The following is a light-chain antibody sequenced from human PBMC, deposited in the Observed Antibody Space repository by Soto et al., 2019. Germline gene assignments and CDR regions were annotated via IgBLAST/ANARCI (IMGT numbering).Light chain of an antibody. CDR1: SSDVGGYNY. CDR3: SSYVGTKSYV. CDR2: EVN. Sequence: HSVLTKPPSATGFPGQSVTISCTGTSSDVGGYNYVSWYQQYPGKAPQLVIYEVNKRPSGVPDRFSGSKSGNTASLTGSGLQAEDEVDYYCSSYVGTKSYVFGTGTKVTVL. J-gene: IGLJ1*01. V-gene: IGLV2-8*01.